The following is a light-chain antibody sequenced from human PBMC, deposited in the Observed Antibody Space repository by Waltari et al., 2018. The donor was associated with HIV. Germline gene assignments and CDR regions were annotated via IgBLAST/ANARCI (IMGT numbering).Light chain of an antibody. CDR1: SGPVPTRSY. CDR2: STN. Sequence: QTVVTQEPSFSVSPGGPVPLTCGFNSGPVPTRSYPSWYQQTPAHAPRTLIYSTNNRSYGVPDRFSGSILGKKAALTITGAQAEDEADYHCALYMGSGIWVFGGGTKLTV. J-gene: IGLJ3*02. CDR3: ALYMGSGIWV. V-gene: IGLV8-61*01.